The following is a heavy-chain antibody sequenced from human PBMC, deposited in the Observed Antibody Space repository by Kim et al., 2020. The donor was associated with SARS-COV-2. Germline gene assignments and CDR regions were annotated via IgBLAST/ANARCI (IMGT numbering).Heavy chain of an antibody. V-gene: IGHV3-43*02. CDR3: AKADYYYYYMDV. Sequence: GGSLRLSCAASGFTFDDYAMHWVRQAPGKGLEWVSRISGDGDSTYYADAVKGRFTISSDNSKISLYLQMNSQRTEYNALYYCAKADYYYYYMDVWGKGTTVTVSS. J-gene: IGHJ6*03. CDR2: ISGDGDST. CDR1: GFTFDDYA.